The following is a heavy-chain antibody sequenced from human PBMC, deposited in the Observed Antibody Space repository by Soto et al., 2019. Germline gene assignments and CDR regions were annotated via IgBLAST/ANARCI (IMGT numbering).Heavy chain of an antibody. CDR3: ASPPDQYYYDSSGSPPRGMDV. D-gene: IGHD3-22*01. CDR1: GFPFSSYS. CDR2: ISSSSSTI. Sequence: GGSLRLSCASSGFPFSSYSMNWVRQAPGKGLEWVSYISSSSSTIYYADSVKGRFTISRDNAKNSLYLQMNSLRAEDTAVYYCASPPDQYYYDSSGSPPRGMDVWGQGTTVTVS. V-gene: IGHV3-48*01. J-gene: IGHJ6*02.